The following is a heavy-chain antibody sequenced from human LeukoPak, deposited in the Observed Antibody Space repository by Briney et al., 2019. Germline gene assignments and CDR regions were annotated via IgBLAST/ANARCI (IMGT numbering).Heavy chain of an antibody. CDR1: GYTFTSYG. Sequence: ASVKVSCKASGYTFTSYGISWVRQAPGQGLEWMGWISAYNGNTNYAQKLQGRVTMTTDTSTSTAHMELRSLRSDDTAVYYCAGGIRGYSYGYNGYWGQGTLVTVSS. V-gene: IGHV1-18*01. J-gene: IGHJ4*02. CDR3: AGGIRGYSYGYNGY. D-gene: IGHD5-18*01. CDR2: ISAYNGNT.